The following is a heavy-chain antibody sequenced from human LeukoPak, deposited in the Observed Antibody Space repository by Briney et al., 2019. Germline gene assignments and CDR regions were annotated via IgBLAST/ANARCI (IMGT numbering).Heavy chain of an antibody. Sequence: ASVKVSCTASGYTFTGHYTHWVRQAPGQGLEWMGWINPNSGGTNYAQKFQGWVTMTRDTSISRAYMELSRLRSRAPAVSYRARTYCSGGGCYTEHSGMNVWGQGTTVTIPS. D-gene: IGHD2-15*01. CDR3: ARTYCSGGGCYTEHSGMNV. CDR1: GYTFTGHY. V-gene: IGHV1-2*04. J-gene: IGHJ6*02. CDR2: INPNSGGT.